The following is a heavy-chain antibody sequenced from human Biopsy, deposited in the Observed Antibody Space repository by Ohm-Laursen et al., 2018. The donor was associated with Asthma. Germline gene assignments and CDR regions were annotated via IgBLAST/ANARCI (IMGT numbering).Heavy chain of an antibody. J-gene: IGHJ3*02. V-gene: IGHV3-53*01. Sequence: SLRLSCTASGFTVSTNGMCWVRQPPGKGLEWVSVIYSGGGTYYADSVQGRVTISRDNSKNTLSLQMNSLKAEDTAVYYCASSYGGSFFSGSFDIWGQGTMVTVSS. CDR3: ASSYGGSFFSGSFDI. CDR2: IYSGGGT. D-gene: IGHD4-23*01. CDR1: GFTVSTNG.